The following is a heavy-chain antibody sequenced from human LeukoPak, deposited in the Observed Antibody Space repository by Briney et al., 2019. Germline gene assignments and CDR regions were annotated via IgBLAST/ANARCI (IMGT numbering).Heavy chain of an antibody. CDR2: IIPILGTT. D-gene: IGHD1-26*01. CDR1: GGTFSSYA. Sequence: SVKVSCKASGGTFSSYAFSWVRQAPGQGPQWMGGIIPILGTTNYAQQFQGRVTMTTDESTSTAFMELSSLRSGDTAIYYCATDDASATMGFDSWGQGTLLTSSS. J-gene: IGHJ5*01. V-gene: IGHV1-69*05. CDR3: ATDDASATMGFDS.